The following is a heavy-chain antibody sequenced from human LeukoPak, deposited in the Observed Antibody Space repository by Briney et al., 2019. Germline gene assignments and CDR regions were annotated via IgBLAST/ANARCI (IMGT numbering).Heavy chain of an antibody. CDR2: IYTSGST. Sequence: PSETLSLTCTVSGGSISSYYWSWIRQPAGKGLEWIGRIYTSGSTNYNPSLKSRVTMSVDTSKNQFSLRLSSVTAADTAVYYCASLGATGWFDPWGQGTLSPSPQ. D-gene: IGHD1-26*01. CDR1: GGSISSYY. J-gene: IGHJ5*02. CDR3: ASLGATGWFDP. V-gene: IGHV4-4*07.